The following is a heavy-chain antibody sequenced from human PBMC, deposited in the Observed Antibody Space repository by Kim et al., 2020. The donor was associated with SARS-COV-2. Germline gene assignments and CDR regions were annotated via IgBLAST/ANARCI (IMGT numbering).Heavy chain of an antibody. V-gene: IGHV3-30*03. CDR3: TSGSGVSAAFAFDF. D-gene: IGHD2-2*01. Sequence: HWVRQSPGKGLAWVAFISFDGSKKYYTDAVKGRFTISRDNSQNTLYLQMNSLRPEDTAVYFCTSGSGVSAAFAFDFWGQGTLVTVSS. CDR2: ISFDGSKK. J-gene: IGHJ4*02.